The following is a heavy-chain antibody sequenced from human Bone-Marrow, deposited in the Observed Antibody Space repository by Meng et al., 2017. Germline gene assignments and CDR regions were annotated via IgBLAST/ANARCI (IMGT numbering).Heavy chain of an antibody. CDR1: GFTFDDYA. D-gene: IGHD1-26*01. CDR3: AKDRVKTSSGYYCFDL. Sequence: SLKISCAASGFTFDDYAMHWVRQAPGRGLEWLSGITWNSGRIVYADSVKGRFTISRDNAKNSLYLQMNSLRTEDTAMYYCAKDRVKTSSGYYCFDLWGRGTLVTVSS. V-gene: IGHV3-9*01. CDR2: ITWNSGRI. J-gene: IGHJ2*01.